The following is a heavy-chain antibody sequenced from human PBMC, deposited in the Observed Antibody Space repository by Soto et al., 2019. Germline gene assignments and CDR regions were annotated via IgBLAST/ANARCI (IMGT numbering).Heavy chain of an antibody. D-gene: IGHD7-27*01. V-gene: IGHV3-13*05. CDR2: IGTAGGP. Sequence: EVQLVESGGGLVQPGGSLRLSCAGSGFTFSSYDMHWVRQAAGKGLEWVSGIGTAGGPYYPDSVKGRFTISRENGKNSLDLQMNSLRAGDTAVYYCARGRDLTWGSRWFFDLWGRGTLVTVSS. J-gene: IGHJ2*01. CDR1: GFTFSSYD. CDR3: ARGRDLTWGSRWFFDL.